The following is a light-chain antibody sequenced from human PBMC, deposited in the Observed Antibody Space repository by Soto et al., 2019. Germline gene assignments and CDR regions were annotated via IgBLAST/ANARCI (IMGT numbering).Light chain of an antibody. J-gene: IGLJ1*01. CDR1: TGDIGTYNL. V-gene: IGLV2-23*02. CDR2: EVT. CDR3: FSYAGTFI. Sequence: QSALTQPASVSGSPGPSITISCTGTTGDIGTYNLVSWYQQHPGKAPTLMIFEVTRRPSGVSARFSGSKSGHTASLTSSGLQPEYEADYYCFSYAGTFIFGPRTKLTVL.